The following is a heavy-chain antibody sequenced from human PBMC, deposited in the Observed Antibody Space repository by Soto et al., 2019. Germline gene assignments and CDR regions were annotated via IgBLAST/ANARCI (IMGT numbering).Heavy chain of an antibody. Sequence: QVQLLQSGAEVKKPGASVKVSCKASGYTFTGYFMHWVRQAPGQGLEWMGWINPYSGGADYAQSFQGRVTMTRDTSISTVYMELSRLRFDDTAVYYCARVIRGAYYNSPLDTWGQGTVFTVSS. CDR3: ARVIRGAYYNSPLDT. J-gene: IGHJ5*02. CDR1: GYTFTGYF. D-gene: IGHD3-10*01. CDR2: INPYSGGA. V-gene: IGHV1-2*02.